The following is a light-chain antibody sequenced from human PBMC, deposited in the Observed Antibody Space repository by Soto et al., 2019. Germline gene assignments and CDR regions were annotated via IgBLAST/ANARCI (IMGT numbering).Light chain of an antibody. J-gene: IGLJ1*01. CDR1: SSDVGAYNF. CDR2: NVY. CDR3: SAYTVSRTYV. V-gene: IGLV2-14*03. Sequence: QSALTQPASVSGSPGQSITISCTGTSSDVGAYNFVSWHQQHPGKAPKLMIYNVYDRPSGISYCFSGSKSGNTASLTISGLQGEDEADYYRSAYTVSRTYVFGTGTKLTVL.